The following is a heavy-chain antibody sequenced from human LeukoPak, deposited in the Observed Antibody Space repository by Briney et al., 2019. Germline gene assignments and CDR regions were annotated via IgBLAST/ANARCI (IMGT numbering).Heavy chain of an antibody. J-gene: IGHJ1*01. V-gene: IGHV3-30*04. D-gene: IGHD2-21*02. CDR2: ISYDGSNK. CDR1: GFTFSSYA. Sequence: GGPLRLSCAASGFTFSSYAMHWVRQAPGKGLEWVAAISYDGSNKYYADSVKGRFTISRDNSKNTLYLQMNSLRAEDTAVYYCARAVVTAKSQYFQHWGQGTLVTVSS. CDR3: ARAVVTAKSQYFQH.